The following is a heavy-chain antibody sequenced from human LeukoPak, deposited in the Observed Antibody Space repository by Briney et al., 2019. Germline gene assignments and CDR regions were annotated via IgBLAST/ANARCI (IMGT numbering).Heavy chain of an antibody. D-gene: IGHD5-18*01. J-gene: IGHJ4*02. CDR2: ISWNSGSI. V-gene: IGHV3-9*01. CDR3: AILTAMAPPTGY. CDR1: GFTFSSYA. Sequence: GGSLRLSCAASGFTFSSYAMSWVRQAPGKGLEWVSGISWNSGSIGYADSVKGRFTISRDNAKNSLYLQMNSLRAEDTALYYCAILTAMAPPTGYWGQGTLVTVSS.